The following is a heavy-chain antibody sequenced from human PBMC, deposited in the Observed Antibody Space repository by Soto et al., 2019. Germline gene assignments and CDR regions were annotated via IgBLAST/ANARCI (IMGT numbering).Heavy chain of an antibody. CDR2: INVYNGNT. D-gene: IGHD3-10*01. CDR3: ARGGYYGSGSYYIYFDF. Sequence: QVQLVQSEPEVKKPGASVKVSCKTFGYTFYTYGISWVRQAPGQGLEWMGWINVYNGNTNYAQNVQGRVTLTTDTSTTTAYMELRSLRSDDTAVYFCARGGYYGSGSYYIYFDFWGQGTLVTVSS. CDR1: GYTFYTYG. J-gene: IGHJ4*02. V-gene: IGHV1-18*01.